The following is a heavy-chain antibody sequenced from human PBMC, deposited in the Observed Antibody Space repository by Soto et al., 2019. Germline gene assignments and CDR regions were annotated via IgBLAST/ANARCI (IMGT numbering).Heavy chain of an antibody. CDR3: AKISRAYGSGSYWVFLGVDY. V-gene: IGHV3-23*01. J-gene: IGHJ4*02. CDR1: GFTFSSYA. CDR2: ISGSGGST. Sequence: GGSLRLSCAASGFTFSSYAMSWVRQAPGKGLEWVSAISGSGGSTYYADSVKGRFIISRDNSKNTLYLQMNSLRAEDTAVYYCAKISRAYGSGSYWVFLGVDYWGQGTLVTVSS. D-gene: IGHD3-10*01.